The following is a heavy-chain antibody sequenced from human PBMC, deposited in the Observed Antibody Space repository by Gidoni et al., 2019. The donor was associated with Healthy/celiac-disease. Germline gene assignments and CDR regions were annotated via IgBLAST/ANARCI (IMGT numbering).Heavy chain of an antibody. CDR2: IIPIFGTA. V-gene: IGHV1-69*01. J-gene: IGHJ6*02. D-gene: IGHD2-2*01. CDR1: GGTFSSYA. CDR3: ARGEAVVVPAARYYYYYGMDV. Sequence: QVPLVQSGAEVKTPGSSVKVSCKASGGTFSSYALSWGRQPPGQGLEWMGGIIPIFGTANYAQKVQGRVTITADESTSTAYMELSSLRSEDTAVYYCARGEAVVVPAARYYYYYGMDVWGQGTTVTVSS.